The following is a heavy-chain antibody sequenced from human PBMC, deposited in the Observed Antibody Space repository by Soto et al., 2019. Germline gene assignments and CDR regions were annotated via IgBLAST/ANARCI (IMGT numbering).Heavy chain of an antibody. D-gene: IGHD3-22*01. CDR2: ISAHNGDT. V-gene: IGHV1-18*04. CDR1: GYTFPTYG. CDR3: ATEPIYYNDGSGYYPLGH. J-gene: IGHJ4*02. Sequence: QVQLVQSGAEVKKPGASVKVSCKASGYTFPTYGFSWVRQAPGQGLECVGWISAHNGDTHYSRKFQGRVTLTTDTSTNTAYMELRSLTSDDTAVYFCATEPIYYNDGSGYYPLGHWGQGTLVTVSS.